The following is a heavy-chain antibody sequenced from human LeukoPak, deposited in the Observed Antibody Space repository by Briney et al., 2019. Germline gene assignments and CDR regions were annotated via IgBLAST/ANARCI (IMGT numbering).Heavy chain of an antibody. V-gene: IGHV4-59*12. CDR1: LDSTTSSF. J-gene: IGHJ4*02. CDR2: IHRSGST. CDR3: AREILGGFNPGAY. Sequence: PSETLSLTCTVSLDSTTSSFWSWVRQPPGKGLEWIGEIHRSGSTNYNPSLQSRVTISIDRSRNQIALELSSVTAEDTAVYYCAREILGGFNPGAYWGQGTLVTVSS. D-gene: IGHD1-14*01.